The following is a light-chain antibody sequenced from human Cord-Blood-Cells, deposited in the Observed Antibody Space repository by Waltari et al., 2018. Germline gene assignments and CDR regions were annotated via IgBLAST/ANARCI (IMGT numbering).Light chain of an antibody. CDR2: ENN. J-gene: IGLJ1*01. CDR3: GTWDSSLSAYV. CDR1: SSKIGNNY. V-gene: IGLV1-51*02. Sequence: QSVLTQPPSVSAAPGQKVTISCSGSSSKIGNNYVSWYQQLPGTAPKLLIYENNKRPAGIPDRFSGSKSGTSATLGNTGLQTGDEADYYCGTWDSSLSAYVFGTGTKVTVL.